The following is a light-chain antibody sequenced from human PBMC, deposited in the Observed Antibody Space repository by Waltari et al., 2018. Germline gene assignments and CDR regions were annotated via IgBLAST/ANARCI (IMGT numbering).Light chain of an antibody. Sequence: EIVLTQSPGTLSLSPGERATLSCRASQTVDDYLAWYQQKPGQAPRLLIYGASSRAAGIPDRFSGSGSGTDFTLTISRLEPEEFAMYYCQQYVRSPETFGLGTRVEI. V-gene: IGKV3-20*01. CDR2: GAS. J-gene: IGKJ1*01. CDR1: QTVDDY. CDR3: QQYVRSPET.